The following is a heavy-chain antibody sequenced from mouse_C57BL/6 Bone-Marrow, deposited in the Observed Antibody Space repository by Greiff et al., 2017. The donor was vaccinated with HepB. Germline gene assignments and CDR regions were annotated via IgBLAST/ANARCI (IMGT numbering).Heavy chain of an antibody. CDR2: SRNKANDYTT. Sequence: DVMLVESGGGLVQSGRSLRLSCATSGFTFSDFYMEWVRQAPGKGLEWIAASRNKANDYTTEYSASVKGRFIVSRDTSQSILYLQMNVLRAEDTAIYYCARGLKYYAMDYWGQGTSVTVSS. J-gene: IGHJ4*01. CDR1: GFTFSDFY. V-gene: IGHV7-1*01. CDR3: ARGLKYYAMDY.